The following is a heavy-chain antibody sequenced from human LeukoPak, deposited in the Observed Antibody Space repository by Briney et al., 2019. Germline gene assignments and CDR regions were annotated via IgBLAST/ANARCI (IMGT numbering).Heavy chain of an antibody. J-gene: IGHJ3*02. D-gene: IGHD3-22*01. CDR3: ARLYYYDSSGYYYGNDAFDI. V-gene: IGHV3-7*01. CDR2: IKQDGSEK. Sequence: PGGSLRLSCAASGFTFSSYWMSWVRQAPGKGLEWVANIKQDGSEKYYVDSVKGRFTISRDNAKNSLYLQMNSLRAEDTAVYYCARLYYYDSSGYYYGNDAFDIWGQGTMVTVSS. CDR1: GFTFSSYW.